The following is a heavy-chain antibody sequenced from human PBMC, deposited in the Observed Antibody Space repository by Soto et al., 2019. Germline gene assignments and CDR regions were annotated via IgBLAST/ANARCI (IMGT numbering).Heavy chain of an antibody. CDR3: ARWGTESPYYYGSGSYYRPPLQH. D-gene: IGHD3-10*01. Sequence: SETLSLTCTVSGGSISSGGYYWSWIRQHPGKGLEWIGYIYYSGSTYYNPSLKSRVTISVDTSKNQFSLKLSSVTAADTAVYYCARWGTESPYYYGSGSYYRPPLQHWGQGTLVTVSS. CDR1: GGSISSGGYY. CDR2: IYYSGST. J-gene: IGHJ1*01. V-gene: IGHV4-31*03.